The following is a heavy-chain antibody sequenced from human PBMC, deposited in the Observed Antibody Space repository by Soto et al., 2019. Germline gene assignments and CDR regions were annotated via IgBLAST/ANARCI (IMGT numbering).Heavy chain of an antibody. V-gene: IGHV4-59*01. Sequence: SETLSLTCTVSGGSISSYYWSWIRQPPGKGLEWIGYIYYSGSTNYNPSLKTRVNISVNTSKNQFSLKLGSVTAADTAVYYGARVRGQWLVFDYWGQGTLVTVSS. CDR1: GGSISSYY. CDR2: IYYSGST. J-gene: IGHJ4*02. D-gene: IGHD6-19*01. CDR3: ARVRGQWLVFDY.